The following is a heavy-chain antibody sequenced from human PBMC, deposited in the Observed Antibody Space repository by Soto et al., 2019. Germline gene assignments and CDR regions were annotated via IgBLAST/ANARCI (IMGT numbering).Heavy chain of an antibody. CDR2: ISYDGSNK. Sequence: VGSLRLSCAASGFTFSSYAMHWVRQAPGKGLEWVAVISYDGSNKYYADSVKGRFTISRDNSKNTLYLQMNSLRAEDTAAYYCAREKLSPRAYYFDYWGQGTLVTVSS. CDR3: AREKLSPRAYYFDY. D-gene: IGHD3-16*02. CDR1: GFTFSSYA. J-gene: IGHJ4*02. V-gene: IGHV3-30-3*01.